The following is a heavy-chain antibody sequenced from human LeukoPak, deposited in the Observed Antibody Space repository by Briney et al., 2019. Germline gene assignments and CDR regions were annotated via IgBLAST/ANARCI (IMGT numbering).Heavy chain of an antibody. CDR1: GFSFSSYA. D-gene: IGHD3-22*01. CDR2: ISGSGGST. CDR3: AKDPYYYDSSGYGYGMDV. J-gene: IGHJ6*02. V-gene: IGHV3-23*01. Sequence: GGSLRLSCAASGFSFSSYAMAWVRQAPGKGLEWVSTISGSGGSTHYADSVKGRFTISRDNSKNTLYLQMNSLRAEDTAVYYCAKDPYYYDSSGYGYGMDVWGQGTTVTVSS.